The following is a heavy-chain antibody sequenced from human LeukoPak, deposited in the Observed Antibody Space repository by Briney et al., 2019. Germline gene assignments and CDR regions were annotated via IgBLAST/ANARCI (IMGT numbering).Heavy chain of an antibody. CDR3: ARPKMEGGSYDFDY. J-gene: IGHJ4*02. D-gene: IGHD1-26*01. Sequence: ASETLSLTCTVSGGSISSSSYYWGWIRQPPGKGLEWIGSIYYSGSTYYNPSLKSRVTISVDTSKNQFSLKLSSVTAADTAVYYCARPKMEGGSYDFDYWGQGTLVTVSS. V-gene: IGHV4-39*01. CDR2: IYYSGST. CDR1: GGSISSSSYY.